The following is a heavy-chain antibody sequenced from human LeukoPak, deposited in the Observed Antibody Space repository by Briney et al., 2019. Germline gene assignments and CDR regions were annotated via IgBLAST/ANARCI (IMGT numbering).Heavy chain of an antibody. CDR1: GFTFGNAW. Sequence: GGSLRLSCAASGFTFGNAWMSWVRQAPGKGLEWVGRIKSKTDGGTTDYAAPVKGRFTISRDDSKNTLYLQMNSLKTEDTAVCYCTTSSSWRGDYYFDYWGQGTLVTVSS. J-gene: IGHJ4*02. CDR3: TTSSSWRGDYYFDY. D-gene: IGHD6-13*01. V-gene: IGHV3-15*01. CDR2: IKSKTDGGTT.